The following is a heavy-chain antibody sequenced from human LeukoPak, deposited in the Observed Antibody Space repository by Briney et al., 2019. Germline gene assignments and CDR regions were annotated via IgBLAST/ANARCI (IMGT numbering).Heavy chain of an antibody. V-gene: IGHV1-18*01. CDR3: ARIPITIFGVVTFEADY. CDR1: GYTLTSYG. D-gene: IGHD3-3*01. J-gene: IGHJ4*02. CDR2: ISAYNGNT. Sequence: ASVKVSCKASGYTLTSYGISWVRQAPGQGLEWMGWISAYNGNTNYAQKLQGRVTMTTDTSTSTAYMELRSLRSDDTAVYYCARIPITIFGVVTFEADYWGQGTLVTVSS.